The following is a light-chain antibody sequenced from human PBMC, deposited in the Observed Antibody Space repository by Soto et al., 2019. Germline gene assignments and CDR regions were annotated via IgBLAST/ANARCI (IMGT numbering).Light chain of an antibody. J-gene: IGKJ1*01. Sequence: EIVMTQSPATLSVSPGERATLSCRASQSVSSNFAWYQQKPGQAPRLLIYGASTRATGIPARFSGSASGTDFTLTISSLQSEDFAVYYCQQYNNWPPTFGQGTKVEIK. CDR3: QQYNNWPPT. CDR2: GAS. V-gene: IGKV3-15*01. CDR1: QSVSSN.